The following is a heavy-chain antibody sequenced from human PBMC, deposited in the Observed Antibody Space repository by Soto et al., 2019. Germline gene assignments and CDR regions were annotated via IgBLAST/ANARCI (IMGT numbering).Heavy chain of an antibody. J-gene: IGHJ4*02. CDR3: AKEGCSGGICYGFDY. V-gene: IGHV3-30*18. CDR1: GFTFSSYG. CDR2: MSWDGSDE. Sequence: QVQLVESGGGVVQPGRSLRLSCAASGFTFSSYGMHWVRQAPGKGLEWVAVMSWDGSDEFYEETVKGRFTVSRDNSRNTLYLPMNSLIPEDTAVYYCAKEGCSGGICYGFDYWGQGTLVTVSS. D-gene: IGHD2-15*01.